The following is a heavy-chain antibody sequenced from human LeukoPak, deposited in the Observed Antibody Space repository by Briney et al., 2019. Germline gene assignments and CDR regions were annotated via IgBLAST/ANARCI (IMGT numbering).Heavy chain of an antibody. V-gene: IGHV4-39*07. Sequence: PSETLSITCTVSGGSISSSSYYWGWIRQPPGKGLQWIGSINYSGNTYYNPSLKSRVTISVDTSKNQFSLKLSSVTAADTAVYYCASGYSYDLFDYWGQGTLVTVSS. J-gene: IGHJ4*02. CDR3: ASGYSYDLFDY. CDR2: INYSGNT. D-gene: IGHD5-18*01. CDR1: GGSISSSSYY.